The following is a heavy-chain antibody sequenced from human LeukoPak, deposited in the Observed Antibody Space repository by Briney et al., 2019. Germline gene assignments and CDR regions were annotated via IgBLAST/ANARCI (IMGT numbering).Heavy chain of an antibody. CDR2: IYDSGTT. Sequence: PSETLSLTCTVSGGSISDGGYYWSWIRQHPGKGLEWIGYIYDSGTTCYSPALQSRVTISVDTSDNKFSLKLKSLTAADTAVYYCARGGDRRGFDYWGQGTLVTVSS. V-gene: IGHV4-31*03. CDR1: GGSISDGGYY. D-gene: IGHD1-14*01. CDR3: ARGGDRRGFDY. J-gene: IGHJ4*02.